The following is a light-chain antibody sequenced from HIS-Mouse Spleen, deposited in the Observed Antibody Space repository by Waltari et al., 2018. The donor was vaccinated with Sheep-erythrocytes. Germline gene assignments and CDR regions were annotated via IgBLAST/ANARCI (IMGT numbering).Light chain of an antibody. CDR1: SSDVGWYYY. CDR2: DVS. V-gene: IGLV2-11*02. J-gene: IGLJ1*01. CDR3: CSYAGSYNHV. Sequence: QSALTQPRPVAGSPGLSVTISCTATSSDVGWYYYVSRYQQHPGKAPKLMIYDVSKRPSGVPDRFSGSKSGNTASLTISGLQAEDEADYYCCSYAGSYNHVFATGTKVTVL.